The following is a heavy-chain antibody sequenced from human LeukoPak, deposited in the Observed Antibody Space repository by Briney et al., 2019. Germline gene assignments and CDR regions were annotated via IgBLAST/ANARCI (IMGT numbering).Heavy chain of an antibody. CDR2: GYHTGTT. Sequence: SETLSLTCAVSGYSISSGHYWGWIRQPPGKGLEWIGSGYHTGTTYYNPSLESRVTISVDTSKNQLSLKLSSLTAADTAVYYCARHEYSGSYYGLSWFDPWGQGTLVTVSS. CDR1: GYSISSGHY. CDR3: ARHEYSGSYYGLSWFDP. V-gene: IGHV4-38-2*01. D-gene: IGHD1-26*01. J-gene: IGHJ5*02.